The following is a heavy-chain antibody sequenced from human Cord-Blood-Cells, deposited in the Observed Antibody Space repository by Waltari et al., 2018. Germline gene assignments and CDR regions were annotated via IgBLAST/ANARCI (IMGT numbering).Heavy chain of an antibody. V-gene: IGHV4-34*01. Sequence: QVQLQQWGAGLLKPSQTLSLTCAVYGGSFSGYYLRWIRQPPGKGLEWIGEIKHSGSTNYNPSLKSRVTISVDTSKNQFSLKLSSVTAADTAVYYCARGDNPGAFDIWGQGTMVTVSS. CDR2: IKHSGST. D-gene: IGHD3-9*01. CDR3: ARGDNPGAFDI. CDR1: GGSFSGYY. J-gene: IGHJ3*02.